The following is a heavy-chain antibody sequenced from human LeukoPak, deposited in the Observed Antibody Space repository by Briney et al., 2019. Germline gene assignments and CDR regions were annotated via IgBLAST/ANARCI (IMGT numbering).Heavy chain of an antibody. CDR1: GGSISSYY. J-gene: IGHJ4*02. D-gene: IGHD2-21*02. CDR3: AESHDCGGDCYIAN. CDR2: IYYSGST. Sequence: SETLSLTCTVSGGSISSYYWSWVRQPPGKGLEWIGYIYYSGSTNYNPSLKSRVTISVDTSKNQFSLKLSSVTAADTAVYYCAESHDCGGDCYIANWGQGTLVTVSS. V-gene: IGHV4-59*01.